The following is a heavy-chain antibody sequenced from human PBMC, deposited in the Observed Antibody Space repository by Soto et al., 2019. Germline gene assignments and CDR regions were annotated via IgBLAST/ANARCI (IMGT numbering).Heavy chain of an antibody. D-gene: IGHD3-22*01. V-gene: IGHV1-69*01. CDR1: GGTFSSYA. J-gene: IGHJ1*01. CDR3: ARDPYYYDSSGYFEGYFQH. CDR2: IIPIFGTA. Sequence: QVQLVQSGAEAKKPGSSVKVSCKASGGTFSSYAISWVRQAPGQGLEWMGGIIPIFGTANYAQKFQGRVTITADESASTAYMELSSLRSEDTAVYYCARDPYYYDSSGYFEGYFQHWGQGTLVTVSS.